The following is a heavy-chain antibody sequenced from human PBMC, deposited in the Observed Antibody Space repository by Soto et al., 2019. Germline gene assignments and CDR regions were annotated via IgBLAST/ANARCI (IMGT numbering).Heavy chain of an antibody. CDR1: GFTFNNYA. V-gene: IGHV3-23*01. D-gene: IGHD2-2*01. J-gene: IGHJ4*02. CDR3: AKLGSSSWSPHYYFDY. CDR2: ITDSGDDT. Sequence: GGSLSLSCAASGFTFNNYAMGWVRQAPGKGLEWVSAITDSGDDTYYIDSVKGRFTISRDNSKSTMYLQMNSLRAEDTAIYYCAKLGSSSWSPHYYFDYWGQGTLVTVS.